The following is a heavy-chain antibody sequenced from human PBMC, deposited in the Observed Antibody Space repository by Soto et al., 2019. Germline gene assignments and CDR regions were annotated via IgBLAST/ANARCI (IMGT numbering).Heavy chain of an antibody. V-gene: IGHV1-69*01. J-gene: IGHJ4*02. D-gene: IGHD1-1*01. CDR1: GGTFSSYA. Sequence: QVQLVQSGAEVKKPGSSVKVSCKASGGTFSSYAISWVRQAPGQGLEWMGGIIPIFGPANYEQKFQGRVTITADESTSTAYMELSSLRSEDTAVYYCAVDGYNWNDAFVWGQGTLVTVSS. CDR2: IIPIFGPA. CDR3: AVDGYNWNDAFV.